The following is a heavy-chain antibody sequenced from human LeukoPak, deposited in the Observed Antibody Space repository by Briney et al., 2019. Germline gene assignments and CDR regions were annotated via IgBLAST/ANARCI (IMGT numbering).Heavy chain of an antibody. J-gene: IGHJ4*02. CDR1: GVSISGSSYY. V-gene: IGHV4-39*07. D-gene: IGHD3-9*01. CDR3: ARRPRNDILTGTPFDY. Sequence: KASETLSLTCTVSGVSISGSSYYWGWIRQPPGKGLEWIGSIYYSGSTDSNPSLKSRVTISVDTSKNQFSLKLRSVTAADTAVYYCARRPRNDILTGTPFDYWGQGILVTVSS. CDR2: IYYSGST.